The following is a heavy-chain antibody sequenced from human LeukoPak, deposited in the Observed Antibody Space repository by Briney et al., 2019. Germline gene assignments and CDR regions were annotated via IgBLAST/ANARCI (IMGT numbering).Heavy chain of an antibody. CDR3: ARVYQTPPTIFGVAYPGPFDY. V-gene: IGHV3-30*03. D-gene: IGHD3-3*01. J-gene: IGHJ4*02. Sequence: PGGSLRLSCAASGFTFSSYGMHWVRQAPGKGLEWVAVISYDGSNKYYADSVKGRFTISRDNSKNTLYLQMNSLRAEDTAVYYCARVYQTPPTIFGVAYPGPFDYWGQGTLVTVSS. CDR1: GFTFSSYG. CDR2: ISYDGSNK.